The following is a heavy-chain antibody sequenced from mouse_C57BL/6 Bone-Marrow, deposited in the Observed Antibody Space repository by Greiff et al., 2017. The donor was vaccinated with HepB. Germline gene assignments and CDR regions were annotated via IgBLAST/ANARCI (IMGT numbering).Heavy chain of an antibody. CDR3: TTASLYCDY. J-gene: IGHJ2*01. Sequence: VQLQQSGAELVRPGASVKLSCTASGFNIKDDYMHWVKQRPEQGLEWIGWIDPENGDTEYASKFQGKATITADTSSNTAYLQLSSLTSEDTAVYYCTTASLYCDYWGQGTTLTVSS. CDR2: IDPENGDT. V-gene: IGHV14-4*01. CDR1: GFNIKDDY.